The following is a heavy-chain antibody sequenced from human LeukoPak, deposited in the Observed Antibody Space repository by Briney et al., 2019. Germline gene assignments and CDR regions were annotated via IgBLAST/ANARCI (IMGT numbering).Heavy chain of an antibody. CDR1: GGTFSSYA. CDR3: ARDPARGISAPQGFDP. CDR2: IIPIFGTA. J-gene: IGHJ5*02. Sequence: SVKVSCKASGGTFSSYAISWVRQAPGQGLEWMGGIIPIFGTANYAQKFQGRVTITADESTSTAYMELSSLRPEDTAVYYCARDPARGISAPQGFDPWGQGTLVTVSS. V-gene: IGHV1-69*01. D-gene: IGHD3-16*01.